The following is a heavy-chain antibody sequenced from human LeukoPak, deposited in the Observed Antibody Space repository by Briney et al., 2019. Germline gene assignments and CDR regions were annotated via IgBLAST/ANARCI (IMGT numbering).Heavy chain of an antibody. Sequence: GGSLRLSCAASGFTFSSYWMHWVRQASGKGLVWVSRINTDGSSTSYADSVKGRFTISRDNAKNTLYLQMNSLRAEDTAVYYCARARPGDKPDYWGQGTLVTVSS. D-gene: IGHD4-17*01. CDR1: GFTFSSYW. CDR3: ARARPGDKPDY. V-gene: IGHV3-74*01. J-gene: IGHJ4*02. CDR2: INTDGSST.